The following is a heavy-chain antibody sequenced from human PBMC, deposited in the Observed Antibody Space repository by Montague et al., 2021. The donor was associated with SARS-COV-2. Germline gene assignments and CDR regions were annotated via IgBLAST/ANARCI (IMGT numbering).Heavy chain of an antibody. V-gene: IGHV4-39*07. CDR2: IYYSGST. D-gene: IGHD3-10*01. Sequence: SETLSLTCTVSGGSISSSSYYWGWIRQPPGKGLEWIGSIYYSGSTYYNSSLKSRVTISVDTSKKQFSLKVNSVTAADTAVYYCAKDGEALAWGTFAIWGQGTLVTVSS. J-gene: IGHJ3*02. CDR3: AKDGEALAWGTFAI. CDR1: GGSISSSSYY.